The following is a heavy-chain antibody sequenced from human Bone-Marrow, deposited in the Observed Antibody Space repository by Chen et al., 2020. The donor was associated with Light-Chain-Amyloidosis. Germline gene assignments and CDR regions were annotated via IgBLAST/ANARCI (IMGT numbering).Heavy chain of an antibody. CDR3: AKDLYCSGGSCFPGNFYYYGMDV. CDR1: GFTFDDYA. Sequence: EEHLVESGGGLVQPGRSLRLSCEASGFTFDDYAMHWVRQAPGKGLEWGSGIGANGDKIGYADSVKGRFTISRDNAKNSLYLQMDNLRLEDTALYYCAKDLYCSGGSCFPGNFYYYGMDVWGQGTTVTVSS. J-gene: IGHJ6*02. D-gene: IGHD2-15*01. V-gene: IGHV3-9*01. CDR2: IGANGDKI.